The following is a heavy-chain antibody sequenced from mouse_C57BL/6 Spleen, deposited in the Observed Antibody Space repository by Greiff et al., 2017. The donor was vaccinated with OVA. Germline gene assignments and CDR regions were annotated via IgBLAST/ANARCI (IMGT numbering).Heavy chain of an antibody. Sequence: EVKLMESGGGLVKPGGSLKLSCAASGFTFSSYAMSWVRQTPEKRLEWVATISDGGSYTYYPDNVKGRFTISRDNAKNNLYLQMSHLKSEDTAMYYCARVGTMVFDYWGQGTTLTVSS. D-gene: IGHD1-1*02. CDR3: ARVGTMVFDY. CDR1: GFTFSSYA. V-gene: IGHV5-4*03. J-gene: IGHJ2*01. CDR2: ISDGGSYT.